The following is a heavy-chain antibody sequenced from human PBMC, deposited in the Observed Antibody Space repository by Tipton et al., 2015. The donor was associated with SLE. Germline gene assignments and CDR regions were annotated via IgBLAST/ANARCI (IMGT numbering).Heavy chain of an antibody. J-gene: IGHJ3*02. CDR3: ARDGHDSGSFGAFDI. V-gene: IGHV3-30*02. CDR1: GFTFSSYG. D-gene: IGHD3-10*01. CDR2: IRYDGSNK. Sequence: SLRLSCAASGFTFSSYGMHWVRQAPGKGLEWVAFIRYDGSNKYYADSVKGRFTISRDNSKNTLYLQMNSLRAEDTAVYYCARDGHDSGSFGAFDIWGQGTMVTVSS.